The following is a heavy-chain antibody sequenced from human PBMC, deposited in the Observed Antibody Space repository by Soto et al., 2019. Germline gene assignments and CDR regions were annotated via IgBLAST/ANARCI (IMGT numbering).Heavy chain of an antibody. D-gene: IGHD3-10*01. V-gene: IGHV3-23*01. J-gene: IGHJ5*02. CDR2: FGGSGSSA. Sequence: EVQLLESGGGLVQPGGSLRLSCAASGFTFKNFAVSWVRQAPGKGMEWGSAFGGSGSSANYAGSVKGRFTVSRDDSKSTLYLQMSGLRVDDTALYYCAKDAVAYNGEWDWFDLWGQGTLVTVSS. CDR1: GFTFKNFA. CDR3: AKDAVAYNGEWDWFDL.